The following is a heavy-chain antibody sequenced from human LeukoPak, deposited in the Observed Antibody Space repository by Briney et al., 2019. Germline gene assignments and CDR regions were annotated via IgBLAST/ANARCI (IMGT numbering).Heavy chain of an antibody. V-gene: IGHV4-30-2*01. CDR1: GGSISSGGYY. CDR2: IYHSGST. J-gene: IGHJ5*02. Sequence: SQTLSLTCTVSGGSISSGGYYWSWIRQPPGKGLEWIGYIYHSGSTYYNPSLKSRVTISVDRSKNQFSLKLSSVTAADTAVYYCARDRGNGGSSWYQRAYNWFDPWGQGTLVTVSS. CDR3: ARDRGNGGSSWYQRAYNWFDP. D-gene: IGHD6-13*01.